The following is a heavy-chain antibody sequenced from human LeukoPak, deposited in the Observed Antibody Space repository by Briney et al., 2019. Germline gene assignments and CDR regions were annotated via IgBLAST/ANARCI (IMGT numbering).Heavy chain of an antibody. CDR1: GFTFSNSW. Sequence: PGGSLRLSCAASGFTFSNSWMHWVRQAPGKGLVWVSHTNSDGSTTTYADSVKGRFTISRDNAKNTVYLQMNSLRAEDTAVYYCTRDYSYAPDYWGQGTLVTVSS. CDR2: TNSDGSTT. V-gene: IGHV3-74*01. D-gene: IGHD5-18*01. J-gene: IGHJ4*02. CDR3: TRDYSYAPDY.